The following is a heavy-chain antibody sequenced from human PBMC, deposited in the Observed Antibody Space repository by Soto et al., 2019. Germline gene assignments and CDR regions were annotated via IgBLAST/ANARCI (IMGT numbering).Heavy chain of an antibody. J-gene: IGHJ6*02. CDR1: GYTFTSYD. D-gene: IGHD2-2*01. Sequence: ASVKVSCKASGYTFTSYDMHWVRQAPGQRLEWMGWINAGNGNTKYSQKFQGRVTITRDTSASTAYMELSSLRSEDTAVYYCARAIGYCISFFCSHHPYCGMVFRGQGTTVNLSS. V-gene: IGHV1-3*01. CDR2: INAGNGNT. CDR3: ARAIGYCISFFCSHHPYCGMVF.